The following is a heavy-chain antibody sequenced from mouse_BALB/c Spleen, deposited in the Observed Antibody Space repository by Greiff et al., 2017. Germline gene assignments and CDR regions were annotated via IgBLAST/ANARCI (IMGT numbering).Heavy chain of an antibody. Sequence: QVQLQQSGAELAKPGASVKMSCKASGYTFTSYWMHWVKQRPGQGLEWIGYINPSTGYTEYNQKFKDKATLTADKSSSTAYMQLSSLTSEDSAVYYGARREVITTWGAMDYWGQGTSVTVSS. D-gene: IGHD2-4*01. J-gene: IGHJ4*01. CDR3: ARREVITTWGAMDY. V-gene: IGHV1-7*01. CDR1: GYTFTSYW. CDR2: INPSTGYT.